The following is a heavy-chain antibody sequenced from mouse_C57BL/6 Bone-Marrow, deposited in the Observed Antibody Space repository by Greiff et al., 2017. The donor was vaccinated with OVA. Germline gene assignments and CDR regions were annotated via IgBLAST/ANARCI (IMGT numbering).Heavy chain of an antibody. CDR2: IDPNGGGT. Sequence: QVQLKQPGAELVKPGASVKLSCKASGYTFTSYWMHWVKQRPGRGLEWIGRIDPNGGGTKYNEKFKGRATLTVDKPSSTAYMQLSSLPSEDSSVYYCARECPFYGSSLAWFAYWGQGTLVTVSA. CDR3: ARECPFYGSSLAWFAY. V-gene: IGHV1-72*01. CDR1: GYTFTSYW. J-gene: IGHJ3*01. D-gene: IGHD1-1*01.